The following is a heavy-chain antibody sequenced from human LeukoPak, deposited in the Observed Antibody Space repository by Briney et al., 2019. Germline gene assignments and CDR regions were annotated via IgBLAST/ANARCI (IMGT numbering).Heavy chain of an antibody. V-gene: IGHV3-21*01. Sequence: GGSLRLSCAASGFTFGSYSMNWVRQAPGKGLEWVSSISSSSSYIYYADSVKGRFTISRDNAKNSLYLQMNSLRAEDTAVYYCARDYDGDPYGSGSYSWFDPWGQGTLVTVSS. CDR1: GFTFGSYS. D-gene: IGHD3-10*01. CDR3: ARDYDGDPYGSGSYSWFDP. J-gene: IGHJ5*02. CDR2: ISSSSSYI.